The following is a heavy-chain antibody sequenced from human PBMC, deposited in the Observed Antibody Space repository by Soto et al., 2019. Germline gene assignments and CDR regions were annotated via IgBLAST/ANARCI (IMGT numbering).Heavy chain of an antibody. J-gene: IGHJ6*02. CDR1: GGTFSSYA. CDR3: ARAIVVVPAAMRRRYYYGMDV. V-gene: IGHV1-69*06. Sequence: ASVKVSCKASGGTFSSYAISWVRQAPGQGLEWMGGIIPIFGTANYAQKFQGRVTITADKSTSTVYMELSSLRSEDTAVYYCARAIVVVPAAMRRRYYYGMDVWGQGTTVTVSS. D-gene: IGHD2-2*01. CDR2: IIPIFGTA.